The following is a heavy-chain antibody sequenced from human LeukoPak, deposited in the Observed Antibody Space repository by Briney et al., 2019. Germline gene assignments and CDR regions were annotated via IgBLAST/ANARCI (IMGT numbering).Heavy chain of an antibody. Sequence: PGGSLRLSCAASGFTFSSYAMSWVRQAPGKGLEWVSAISGSGGSTYYADSVKGRFAISRDNSKNTLYLQMNSLRAEDTAAYYCAKERTDRHAYYFDYWGQGTLVTVSS. CDR1: GFTFSSYA. D-gene: IGHD1-1*01. CDR2: ISGSGGST. J-gene: IGHJ4*02. CDR3: AKERTDRHAYYFDY. V-gene: IGHV3-23*01.